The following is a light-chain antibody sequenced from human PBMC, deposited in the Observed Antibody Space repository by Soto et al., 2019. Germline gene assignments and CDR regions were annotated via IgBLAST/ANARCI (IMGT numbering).Light chain of an antibody. CDR3: QQRSNWPRT. V-gene: IGKV3-11*01. Sequence: EIVLTQSPATLSLSPGERATLSCRASQSVSSYLAWYQQKVGQTPRLLIYDASNRATGIPARFSGSGSGTDFTLTISSLEPEDFAVDYCQQRSNWPRTFGQGTTVEIK. CDR1: QSVSSY. J-gene: IGKJ1*01. CDR2: DAS.